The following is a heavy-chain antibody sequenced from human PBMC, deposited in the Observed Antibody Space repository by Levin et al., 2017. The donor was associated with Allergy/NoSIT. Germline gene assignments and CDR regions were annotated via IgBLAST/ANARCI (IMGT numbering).Heavy chain of an antibody. CDR3: AREGIAVGAVVY. Sequence: SGKVSCKASGGTFSSYAISWVRQAPGQGLEWMGGIIPIFGTANYAQKFQGRVTITADESTSTAYMELSSLRSEDTAVYYCAREGIAVGAVVYWGQGTLVTVSS. CDR1: GGTFSSYA. D-gene: IGHD6-19*01. CDR2: IIPIFGTA. J-gene: IGHJ4*02. V-gene: IGHV1-69*13.